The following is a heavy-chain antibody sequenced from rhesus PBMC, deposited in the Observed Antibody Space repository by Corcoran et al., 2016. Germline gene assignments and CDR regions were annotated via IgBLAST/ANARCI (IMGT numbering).Heavy chain of an antibody. CDR1: GGSFSSYW. D-gene: IGHD5-24*01. CDR3: ARRPSGYYFDY. CDR2: INGNSGRT. J-gene: IGHJ4*01. Sequence: QVQLQESGPGLVKPSETLSLTCAVSGGSFSSYWWSWIRQPPGKGLEWIGEINGNSGRTNYKPSLKSRVTISKDAAKNQVSLKLSSVTAADTAVYYCARRPSGYYFDYWGQGVLVTVSS. V-gene: IGHV4-80*01.